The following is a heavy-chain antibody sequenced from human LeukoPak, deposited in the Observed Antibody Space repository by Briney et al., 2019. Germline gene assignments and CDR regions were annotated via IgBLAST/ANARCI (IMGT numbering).Heavy chain of an antibody. Sequence: PSETLSLTCAVYGGSFSAYQWTGIRQPPGKGPEWIGQINHFGSSNYNPSLQSRVTISIDTSKSQFSLKLTSVTSADTAVYSCARLLDNDISGDPDTFDVWGQGTTVIVSS. CDR2: INHFGSS. CDR1: GGSFSAYQ. D-gene: IGHD3-22*01. V-gene: IGHV4-34*01. J-gene: IGHJ3*01. CDR3: ARLLDNDISGDPDTFDV.